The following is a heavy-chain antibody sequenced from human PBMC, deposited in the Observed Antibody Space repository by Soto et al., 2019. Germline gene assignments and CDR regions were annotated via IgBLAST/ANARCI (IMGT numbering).Heavy chain of an antibody. CDR2: IYTGGST. D-gene: IGHD6-13*01. J-gene: IGHJ4*02. CDR1: GFTVSTNY. CDR3: AKCMGSSWIGVIDN. Sequence: EVQLVETGGGLIQPGGSLRLSCAASGFTVSTNYMSWVRQSPGKGLEWVSVIYTGGSTYYADSVKGRFTISRDNSNNRLFLQMNSLRAEDTAIYYCAKCMGSSWIGVIDNWGQGTLVTVSS. V-gene: IGHV3-53*02.